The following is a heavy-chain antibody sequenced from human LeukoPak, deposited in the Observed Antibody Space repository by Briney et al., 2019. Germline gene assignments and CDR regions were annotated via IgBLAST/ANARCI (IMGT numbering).Heavy chain of an antibody. Sequence: PSETLSLTCTVSGGSISSYYWSWIRQPPGKGLEWIGYIYYSGSTNYNPSLKSRVTISVDTSKNQFSLKLSSVTAADTAVYYCARARGGSWYPEDRDASDIWGQGTMVTVSS. V-gene: IGHV4-59*01. CDR2: IYYSGST. CDR3: ARARGGSWYPEDRDASDI. CDR1: GGSISSYY. J-gene: IGHJ3*02. D-gene: IGHD2-15*01.